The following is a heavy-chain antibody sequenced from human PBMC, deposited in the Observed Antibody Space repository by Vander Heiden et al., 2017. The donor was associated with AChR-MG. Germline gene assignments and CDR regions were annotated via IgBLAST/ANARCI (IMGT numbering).Heavy chain of an antibody. CDR2: INHSGST. D-gene: IGHD3-9*01. V-gene: IGHV4-34*01. Sequence: QVQLQQWGAGLLKPSETLSLTYAVYGGSFSGYYWSWLRQPPGKVLEWIGEINHSGSTNYNPSLKSRVTISVDTSKNQFSLKLSSVTAADTAVYYCARGPFPNFDWLLSYYYYYGMDVWGQGTTVTVSS. CDR1: GGSFSGYY. J-gene: IGHJ6*02. CDR3: ARGPFPNFDWLLSYYYYYGMDV.